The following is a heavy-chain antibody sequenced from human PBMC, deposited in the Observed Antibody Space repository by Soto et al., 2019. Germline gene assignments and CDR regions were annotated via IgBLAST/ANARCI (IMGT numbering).Heavy chain of an antibody. D-gene: IGHD6-19*01. Sequence: SETRSLTCSVSGDSISNYYWSWLRQSAGKGLEWIGRTYVTGDTNYNPSLKSRVTMSVDTTKNQLSLRLRSVTAADTAVYSCAREYTETVDGPTPYYLDSGGQGTPVTVS. CDR2: TYVTGDT. CDR3: AREYTETVDGPTPYYLDS. V-gene: IGHV4-4*07. J-gene: IGHJ4*02. CDR1: GDSISNYY.